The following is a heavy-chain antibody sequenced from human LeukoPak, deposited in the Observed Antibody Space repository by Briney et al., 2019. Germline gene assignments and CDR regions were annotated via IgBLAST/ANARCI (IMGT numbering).Heavy chain of an antibody. CDR2: IDPNSGDT. D-gene: IGHD3-9*01. V-gene: IGHV1-2*02. CDR1: GYTFTGYY. CDR3: TRDYDILTQ. Sequence: ASVKVSCKASGYTFTGYYMHWVRQAPGQGLEWMGWIDPNSGDTNYVQKFQGRVTMTRDTSITTAYMELSRLTSDDTAVYSCTRDYDILTQGGQGTLVTVSS. J-gene: IGHJ4*02.